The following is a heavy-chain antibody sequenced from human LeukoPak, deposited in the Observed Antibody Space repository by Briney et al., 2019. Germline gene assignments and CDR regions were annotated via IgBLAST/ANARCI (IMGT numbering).Heavy chain of an antibody. D-gene: IGHD4-17*01. CDR2: ITSSSYI. CDR1: GFTFSSYS. CDR3: ARDLVLYGDY. J-gene: IGHJ4*02. Sequence: GXXLRLSCAASGFTFSSYSMNWVRQAPGKGLEWVSSITSSSYIYYADSVKGRFTISRDNAKNSLYLQMNSLRAEDTAVYYCARDLVLYGDYWGQGTLVTVSS. V-gene: IGHV3-21*01.